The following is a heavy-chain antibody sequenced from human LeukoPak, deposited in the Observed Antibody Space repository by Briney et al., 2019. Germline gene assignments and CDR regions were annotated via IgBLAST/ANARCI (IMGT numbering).Heavy chain of an antibody. CDR1: GGSIGNYH. Sequence: RSDTLSLTCSVSGGSIGNYHWSWIRQPAGKGLEWIGQIHASGTTNYYPPLKSRLTMSIHTPENQVSLTVTSVTAADSALYYCARRDTNSSWSFDLWGQGAVVPVSS. CDR3: ARRDTNSSWSFDL. CDR2: IHASGTT. D-gene: IGHD2/OR15-2a*01. V-gene: IGHV4-4*07. J-gene: IGHJ4*02.